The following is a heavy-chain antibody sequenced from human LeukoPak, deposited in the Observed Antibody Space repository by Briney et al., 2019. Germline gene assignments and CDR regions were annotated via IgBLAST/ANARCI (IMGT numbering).Heavy chain of an antibody. CDR3: ARGRGVTTYYYYMDV. J-gene: IGHJ6*03. Sequence: SETLSLTCAVYGGCFSGYYWSWIRQPPGKGLEWIGEINHSGSTNYNPSLKRRVPISVDTSKHQFSLKLSSVPAADTAVYYCARGRGVTTYYYYMDVWGKGTTVTVSS. CDR1: GGCFSGYY. V-gene: IGHV4-34*01. CDR2: INHSGST. D-gene: IGHD4-17*01.